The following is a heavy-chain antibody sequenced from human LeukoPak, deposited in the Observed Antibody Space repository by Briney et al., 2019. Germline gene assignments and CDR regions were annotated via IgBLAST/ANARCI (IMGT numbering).Heavy chain of an antibody. CDR2: INPYGSEN. J-gene: IGHJ4*02. CDR1: GFTFSSNW. D-gene: IGHD3-9*01. Sequence: PGGSLRLSCSASGFTFSSNWMSWVRQAPGRGLGWVAHINPYGSENYYADSVKGRFTISRDNAKNSLYLQMNSLRAEDTAVYYCARSYDILTGHYPRSFDYWGQGTLVTVSS. CDR3: ARSYDILTGHYPRSFDY. V-gene: IGHV3-7*01.